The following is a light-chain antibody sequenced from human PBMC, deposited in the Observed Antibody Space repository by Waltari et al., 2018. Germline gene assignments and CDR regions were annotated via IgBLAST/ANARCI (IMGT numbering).Light chain of an antibody. CDR3: CSYAGSYTFVV. V-gene: IGLV2-11*01. CDR2: DVS. CDR1: SSHAGGYNY. Sequence: QSALTQPRSVSGSPGQSVTLPCPGTSSHAGGYNYVHWYQQHPGKAPKLIIYDVSKRPSGVPDRFSGSKSGNTASLTISGLQAEDEADYYCCSYAGSYTFVVFGGGTKLTVL. J-gene: IGLJ2*01.